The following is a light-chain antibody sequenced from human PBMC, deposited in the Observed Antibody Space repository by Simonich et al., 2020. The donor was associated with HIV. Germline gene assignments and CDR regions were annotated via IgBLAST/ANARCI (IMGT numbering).Light chain of an antibody. CDR1: QSVLYSSNNKNY. CDR2: VES. Sequence: DIVMTQSPDSLTVSLGERATINCKSSQSVLYSSNNKNYLAWYQQKPGQPPKLLIYVESTRESGVPDRFSGSGSGTDFTLTISSLQAEDVAVYYCQQYYSIPLTFGGGTKVEIK. J-gene: IGKJ4*01. CDR3: QQYYSIPLT. V-gene: IGKV4-1*01.